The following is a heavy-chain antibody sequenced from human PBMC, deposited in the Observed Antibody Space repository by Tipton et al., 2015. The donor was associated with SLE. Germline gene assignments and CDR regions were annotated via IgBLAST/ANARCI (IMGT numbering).Heavy chain of an antibody. J-gene: IGHJ4*02. CDR2: INYSGST. V-gene: IGHV4-59*12. D-gene: IGHD2-8*02. CDR3: ARGYCTGGVCFGRGYFDY. CDR1: GGSITNYH. Sequence: TLSLTCTVSGGSITNYHWNWIRQSPGKGLEWIGYINYSGSTNYNPSLKSRVTIPVDTPKNQFSLKLSSVTAADTAVYYCARGYCTGGVCFGRGYFDYWGQGTLVTVSS.